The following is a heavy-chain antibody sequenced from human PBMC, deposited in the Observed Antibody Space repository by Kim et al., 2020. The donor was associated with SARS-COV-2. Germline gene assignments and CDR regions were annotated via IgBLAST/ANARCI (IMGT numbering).Heavy chain of an antibody. D-gene: IGHD1-26*01. CDR1: GYSFTSYW. J-gene: IGHJ4*02. CDR3: ASPLVGATEGEFDY. V-gene: IGHV5-10-1*01. CDR2: IDPSDSYT. Sequence: GESLKISCKGSGYSFTSYWISWVRQMPGKGLEWMGRIDPSDSYTNYSPSFQGHVTISADKSISTAYLQWSSLKASDTARYYCASPLVGATEGEFDYWGQGTLVTVSS.